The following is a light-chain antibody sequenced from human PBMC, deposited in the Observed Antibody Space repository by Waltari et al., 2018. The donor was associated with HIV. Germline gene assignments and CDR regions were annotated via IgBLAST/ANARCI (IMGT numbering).Light chain of an antibody. Sequence: DIQMTQSPSSLSASVGDRVTITCRESQSISSYLNWYQQKPGIAPKLLIYAASSLQSGVPSRFSGSGSGTDFTLTISSLQPEDFAIYYCQQSYSSWTFGQGTKVEIK. J-gene: IGKJ1*01. CDR1: QSISSY. CDR2: AAS. V-gene: IGKV1-39*01. CDR3: QQSYSSWT.